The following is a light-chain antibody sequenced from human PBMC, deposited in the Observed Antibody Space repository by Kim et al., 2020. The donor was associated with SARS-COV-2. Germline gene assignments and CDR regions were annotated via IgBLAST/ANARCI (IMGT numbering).Light chain of an antibody. CDR3: QQRIDWPLT. V-gene: IGKV3-11*01. J-gene: IGKJ4*01. CDR2: DAS. Sequence: EIVLTQSPATLSLSPGQRATLSCRASQSVSSYLAWYQQKPGQAPRLLIYDASNRATGIPTRFSGSGSGTDFTLTISSLEPEDFAVYYFQQRIDWPLTFGGGTKVDIK. CDR1: QSVSSY.